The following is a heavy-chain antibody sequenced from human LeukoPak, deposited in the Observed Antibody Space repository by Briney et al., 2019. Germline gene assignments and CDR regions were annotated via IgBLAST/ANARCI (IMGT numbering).Heavy chain of an antibody. CDR3: ARRGLNRQNFDY. V-gene: IGHV4-59*08. J-gene: IGHJ4*02. CDR2: IHYSGST. Sequence: SETLSLTCTVSDDSINNNYWSWIRQPPGKELECIGYIHYSGSTNYNPSLKSRVTISIDTSKNQFSLKLNAVTAADTAVYYCARRGLNRQNFDYWGEGTLVTVSS. D-gene: IGHD3-16*01. CDR1: DDSINNNY.